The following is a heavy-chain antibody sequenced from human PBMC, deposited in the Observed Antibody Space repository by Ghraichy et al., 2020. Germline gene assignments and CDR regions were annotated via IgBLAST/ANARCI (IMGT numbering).Heavy chain of an antibody. J-gene: IGHJ4*02. CDR2: INHSGST. CDR1: GGSFSGYY. V-gene: IGHV4-34*01. D-gene: IGHD6-19*01. CDR3: ARGSGWYPHYFDC. Sequence: SETLSLTCAVYGGSFSGYYWSWIRQPPGKGLEWIGEINHSGSTNYNPSLKSRVTISVDTSKNQFSLKLSSVTAADTAVYYCARGSGWYPHYFDCWGQGTLVTVSS.